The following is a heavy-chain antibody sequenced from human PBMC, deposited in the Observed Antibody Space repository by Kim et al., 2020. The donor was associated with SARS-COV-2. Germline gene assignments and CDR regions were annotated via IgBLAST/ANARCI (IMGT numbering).Heavy chain of an antibody. J-gene: IGHJ4*02. CDR2: NP. CDR3: ARDVRGVPDY. D-gene: IGHD3-10*01. Sequence: NPTYAQGFTGRFVFSLDTSVSTAYLQISSLKAEDTAVYYCARDVRGVPDYWGQGTLVTVSS. V-gene: IGHV7-4-1*02.